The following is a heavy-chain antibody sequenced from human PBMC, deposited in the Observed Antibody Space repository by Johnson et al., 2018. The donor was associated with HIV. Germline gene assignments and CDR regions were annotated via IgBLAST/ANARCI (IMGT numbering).Heavy chain of an antibody. CDR2: IKQDGSEK. Sequence: VQLVESGGGLVQPGGSLRLSCAASGFTFSSYWMSWVRQAPGKGLEWVANIKQDGSEKYYVDSVKGRFTISRDNAKNSLYLQMNSLRAEDTAVYYCARAGNYDFWSGYLSDDAFDIWGQGTMVTVSS. CDR1: GFTFSSYW. V-gene: IGHV3-7*01. CDR3: ARAGNYDFWSGYLSDDAFDI. J-gene: IGHJ3*02. D-gene: IGHD3-3*01.